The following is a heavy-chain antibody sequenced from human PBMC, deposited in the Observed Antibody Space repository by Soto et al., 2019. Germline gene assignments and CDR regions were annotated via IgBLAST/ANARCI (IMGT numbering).Heavy chain of an antibody. CDR2: INPANGVA. CDR3: ARGGGVGLDGSAAFDI. Sequence: QVHLVQSGAEVKKPGASMKVSCTASGYTLTSHHVHWVRQAPGRRLEWMGSINPANGVAQYTARFQGRVIMTRDTSTSTVYMELRGLPSEDTAILYCARGGGVGLDGSAAFDIWGQGTMVTGSS. D-gene: IGHD1-1*01. CDR1: GYTLTSHH. V-gene: IGHV1-46*01. J-gene: IGHJ3*02.